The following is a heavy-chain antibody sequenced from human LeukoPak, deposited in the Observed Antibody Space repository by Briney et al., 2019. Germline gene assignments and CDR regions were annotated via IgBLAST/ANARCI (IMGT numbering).Heavy chain of an antibody. J-gene: IGHJ5*02. Sequence: SVKVSCKASGGTFSSYAISRVRQAPGQGLEWMGGIIPIFGTANYAQKFQGRVTITADESTSTAYMELSSLRSEDTAVYYCARSEMATITSWFDPWGQGTLVTVSS. CDR2: IIPIFGTA. CDR3: ARSEMATITSWFDP. D-gene: IGHD5-24*01. V-gene: IGHV1-69*13. CDR1: GGTFSSYA.